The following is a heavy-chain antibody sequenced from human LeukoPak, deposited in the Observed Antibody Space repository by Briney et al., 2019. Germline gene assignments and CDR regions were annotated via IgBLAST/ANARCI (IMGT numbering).Heavy chain of an antibody. V-gene: IGHV3-53*01. CDR1: GFSVSDNY. Sequence: PGGSLRLSYAASGFSVSDNYISWVRQAPGKGLEWVSVIYTGGTTYYADSVKGRFTISRDNSKNTLYLQMNTLRAEDTAVYYCARDDWFDPWGQGTLVTVSS. CDR3: ARDDWFDP. CDR2: IYTGGTT. J-gene: IGHJ5*02.